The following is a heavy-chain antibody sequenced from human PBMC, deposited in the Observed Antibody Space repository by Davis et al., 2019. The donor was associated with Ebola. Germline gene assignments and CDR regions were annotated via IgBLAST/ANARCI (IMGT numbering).Heavy chain of an antibody. V-gene: IGHV3-48*02. D-gene: IGHD5-12*01. CDR3: ARVFDSSYDRPSDY. Sequence: GESLKISCAVSGFTFSSYSMNWVRQAPGKGLEWVSYISSGSSTIYYADSVKGRFTISRDNAKNSLYLQMNSLRDEDTAVYYCARVFDSSYDRPSDYWGQGTLVTVSS. CDR1: GFTFSSYS. CDR2: ISSGSSTI. J-gene: IGHJ4*02.